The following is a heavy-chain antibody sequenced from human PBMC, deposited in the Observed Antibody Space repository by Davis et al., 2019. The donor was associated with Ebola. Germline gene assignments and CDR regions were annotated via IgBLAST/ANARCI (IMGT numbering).Heavy chain of an antibody. CDR2: IWYDGSNK. D-gene: IGHD3-16*01. CDR3: ARVWDYGMDV. V-gene: IGHV3-33*01. J-gene: IGHJ6*02. Sequence: GESLKISCAASGFTFSSYGMHWVRQAPGKGLEWVAVIWYDGSNKYYADSVKGRFTISRDNAKNSLYLQMNSLRAEDTAVYYCARVWDYGMDVWGQGTTVTVSS. CDR1: GFTFSSYG.